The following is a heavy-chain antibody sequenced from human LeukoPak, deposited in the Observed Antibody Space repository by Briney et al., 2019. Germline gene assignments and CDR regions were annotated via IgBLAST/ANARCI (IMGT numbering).Heavy chain of an antibody. CDR2: ISSSSSYI. V-gene: IGHV3-21*01. Sequence: GGSLRLSCAASGFTFSSYSMNWVRQAPGKGLEWVSSISSSSSYIYYADSVKGRFTISRDNAKNSLYLQMNSLRAEDTAVYYCAREVWNSYGGFDYWGQGTLVTVSS. J-gene: IGHJ4*02. CDR3: AREVWNSYGGFDY. CDR1: GFTFSSYS. D-gene: IGHD5-18*01.